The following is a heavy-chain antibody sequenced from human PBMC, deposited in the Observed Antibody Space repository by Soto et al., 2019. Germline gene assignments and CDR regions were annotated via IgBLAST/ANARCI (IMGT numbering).Heavy chain of an antibody. V-gene: IGHV3-23*01. CDR2: ISGSGGST. CDR3: VKDGGGIASACTDIRDVFAI. CDR1: GFTFSSYA. Sequence: RGGSLRLSCAASGFTFSSYAMSWVRQAPGKGLEWVSAISGSGGSTYYADSVKGRFTISRDNSKNTLYLQMNSLRAEDTAVYYCVKDGGGIASACTDIRDVFAIWAQRTIVTGS. D-gene: IGHD6-13*01. J-gene: IGHJ3*02.